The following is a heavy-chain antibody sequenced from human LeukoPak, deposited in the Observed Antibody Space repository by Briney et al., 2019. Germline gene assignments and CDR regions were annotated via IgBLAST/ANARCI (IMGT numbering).Heavy chain of an antibody. V-gene: IGHV3-48*03. D-gene: IGHD5-12*01. CDR2: ISSSGSTI. CDR3: AMRMVATSPRRVDDDY. Sequence: GGSLRLSCAASGFTFSSYEMNWVRQAPGKGLEWVSYISSSGSTIYYADSVKGRFTISRDNAKNSLYLQMNSLRAEDTAVYYCAMRMVATSPRRVDDDYWGQGTLVTVSS. J-gene: IGHJ4*02. CDR1: GFTFSSYE.